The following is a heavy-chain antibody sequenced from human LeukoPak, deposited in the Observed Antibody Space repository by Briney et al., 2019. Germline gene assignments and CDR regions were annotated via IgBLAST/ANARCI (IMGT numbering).Heavy chain of an antibody. Sequence: GGSLRLSCAASGFTFSSYWMHWVRQAPGKGLVWVSRINSDGSSTSYADSVKGRFTISRDNAKNTLYLQMNSLRAEDTAVYYCARARGFVKGYCSSTSCYGVSNWLDPWGQGTLVTVSS. J-gene: IGHJ5*02. CDR2: INSDGSST. D-gene: IGHD2-2*01. CDR1: GFTFSSYW. CDR3: ARARGFVKGYCSSTSCYGVSNWLDP. V-gene: IGHV3-74*01.